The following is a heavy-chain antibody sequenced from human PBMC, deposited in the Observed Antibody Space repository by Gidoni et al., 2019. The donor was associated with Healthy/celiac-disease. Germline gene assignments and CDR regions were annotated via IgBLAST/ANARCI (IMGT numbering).Heavy chain of an antibody. Sequence: QVQLQQWGAGLLKPSETRSLTCAVYGGSFSGYYWSWIRQPPGEGLEWIGEINHSGSTNYNPSLNSRVPISVDTSKTQFSLKLSSVPAADTAVYYCASPKGLYCSSTSCQDAFDIWGQGTMVTVSS. J-gene: IGHJ3*02. CDR3: ASPKGLYCSSTSCQDAFDI. CDR1: GGSFSGYY. D-gene: IGHD2-2*01. CDR2: INHSGST. V-gene: IGHV4-34*01.